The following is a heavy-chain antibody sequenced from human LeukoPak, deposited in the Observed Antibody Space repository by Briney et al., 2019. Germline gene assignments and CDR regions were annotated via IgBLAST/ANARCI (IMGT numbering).Heavy chain of an antibody. Sequence: SETLSLTCSVSAFSISSRYYYWGWIRQPPGKGLEWIGSIYYSGTTYYNPSLKSRVTISVDTSMNQFSLKMSSVTAADTAVYYCARHSLYYDFSLFDYWGLGTLVTVSS. CDR3: ARHSLYYDFSLFDY. V-gene: IGHV4-39*01. CDR1: AFSISSRYYY. J-gene: IGHJ4*02. D-gene: IGHD3-3*01. CDR2: IYYSGTT.